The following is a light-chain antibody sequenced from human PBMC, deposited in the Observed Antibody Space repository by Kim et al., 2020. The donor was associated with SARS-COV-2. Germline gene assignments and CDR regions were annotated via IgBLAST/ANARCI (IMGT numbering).Light chain of an antibody. CDR1: QTITSF. V-gene: IGKV1-39*01. CDR2: GAS. CDR3: QQSYTLPRT. Sequence: ASVGDSVTLTCRTSQTITSFLHWYQQKPGKAHRLLIFGASRLQSGTPLRFSGGVSGTEYTLTITSLQPEDFATYYCQQSYTLPRTFGQGTKVDIK. J-gene: IGKJ1*01.